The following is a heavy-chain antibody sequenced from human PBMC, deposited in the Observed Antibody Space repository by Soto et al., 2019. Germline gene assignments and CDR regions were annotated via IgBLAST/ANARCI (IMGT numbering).Heavy chain of an antibody. V-gene: IGHV3-33*06. D-gene: IGHD3-3*01. CDR2: IWWHERDK. CDR3: AKELYYDFWSGYSSDY. J-gene: IGHJ4*02. Sequence: GSLRLSGVASVFTCRSYVMHWVRQAPGKGLEWVAVIWWHERDKFYADSVNGRFTISRDNSKNTLYLQMNSLRAEDTAVYYCAKELYYDFWSGYSSDYWGQGTLVTVSS. CDR1: VFTCRSYV.